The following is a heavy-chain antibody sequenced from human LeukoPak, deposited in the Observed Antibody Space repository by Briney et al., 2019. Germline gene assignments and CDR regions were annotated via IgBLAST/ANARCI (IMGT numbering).Heavy chain of an antibody. Sequence: GASLRVSCTASGGTFSSYAISWVRQAPGQGLEWVAGIIPIFGTANYAQKLQGRVTITTDESTSTAYMELSSLRSEDTAVYYCARSDYYGSGSYYPHWGLNWFDPWGQGTLVTVSS. CDR3: ARSDYYGSGSYYPHWGLNWFDP. CDR1: GGTFSSYA. V-gene: IGHV1-69*05. D-gene: IGHD3-10*01. J-gene: IGHJ5*02. CDR2: IIPIFGTA.